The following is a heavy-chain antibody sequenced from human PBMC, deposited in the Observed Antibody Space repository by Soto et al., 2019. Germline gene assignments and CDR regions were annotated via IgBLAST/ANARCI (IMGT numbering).Heavy chain of an antibody. J-gene: IGHJ5*02. CDR2: INPNSGAT. CDR3: ARGGGTTLAPLP. CDR1: GYTFTGYF. Sequence: GASVKVSCKASGYTFTGYFMHWVRQAPGEGLEWMGWINPNSGATKYAPKFQGRVTMTRDTSNRTAYLELSRLTSDDTAIYYCARGGGTTLAPLPWGQGARVTVSS. D-gene: IGHD3-16*01. V-gene: IGHV1-2*02.